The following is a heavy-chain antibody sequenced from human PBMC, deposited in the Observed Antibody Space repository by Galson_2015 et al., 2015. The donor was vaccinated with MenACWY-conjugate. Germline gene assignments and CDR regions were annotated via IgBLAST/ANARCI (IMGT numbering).Heavy chain of an antibody. CDR2: IYYSGST. CDR1: GASISSSNW. V-gene: IGHV4-4*02. D-gene: IGHD1-26*01. Sequence: ETLSLTCVVSGASISSSNWWSWVRQPPGKGLEWIGSIYYSGSTYYNPSLKSRVTISVDTSKNQFSLKLSSVTAADTAVYYCARDDGSYSTWGQGTLVTVSS. CDR3: ARDDGSYST. J-gene: IGHJ5*02.